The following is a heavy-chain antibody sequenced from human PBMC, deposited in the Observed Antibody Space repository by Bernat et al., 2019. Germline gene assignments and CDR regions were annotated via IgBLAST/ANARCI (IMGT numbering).Heavy chain of an antibody. CDR2: IYYSGST. J-gene: IGHJ3*02. CDR3: ARHADTDAHVTAFDI. V-gene: IGHV4-39*01. CDR1: VASISSSNYY. Sequence: QLQLQESGPGLVKPSETLSPTCTVFVASISSSNYYWGWIRQPPGKGQEWIGSIYYSGSTYYNPPLKSRVTISTDTSRSQFSLKMGAATAADAYLYYCARHADTDAHVTAFDIWGQGTMVTVSS. D-gene: IGHD2/OR15-2a*01.